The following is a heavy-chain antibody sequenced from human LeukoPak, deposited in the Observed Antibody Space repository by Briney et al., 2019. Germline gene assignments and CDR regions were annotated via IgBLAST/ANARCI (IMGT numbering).Heavy chain of an antibody. CDR1: GSTISSYA. D-gene: IGHD6-19*01. Sequence: GGSLRLSCAASGSTISSYAMSWVRQAPGKGLEWVSAISGSGGSTYYADSVKGRFTISRDNSKNTLYLQMNSLRAEDTAVYYCAKWGYRSSGWSRFYFDYWGQGTLVTVSS. CDR2: ISGSGGST. V-gene: IGHV3-23*01. J-gene: IGHJ4*02. CDR3: AKWGYRSSGWSRFYFDY.